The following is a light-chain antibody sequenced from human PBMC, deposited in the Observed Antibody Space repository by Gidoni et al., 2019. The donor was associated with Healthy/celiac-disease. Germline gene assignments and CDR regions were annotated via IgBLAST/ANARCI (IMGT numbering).Light chain of an antibody. V-gene: IGKV3-20*01. Sequence: EILLTHSPGTLSLSPGERATLSCRASQSFSSSDLAWYQQKPGQAPRLLIYGASSRATGIPDRLSGSGYGTDFTLTISRMEPEDFAVYYCQQYGSSPRYTFGQGTKLEIK. CDR3: QQYGSSPRYT. CDR2: GAS. CDR1: QSFSSSD. J-gene: IGKJ2*01.